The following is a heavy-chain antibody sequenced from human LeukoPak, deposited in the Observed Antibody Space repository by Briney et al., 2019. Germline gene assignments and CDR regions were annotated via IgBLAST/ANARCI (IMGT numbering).Heavy chain of an antibody. CDR3: ARVDYYYYYMDV. CDR2: IYHSGST. V-gene: IGHV4-38-2*02. J-gene: IGHJ6*03. Sequence: PSETLSLTCNVSGDSITSTYYWGWIRQPPGKGLEWIGSIYHSGSTYYNPSLKSRVTISVDTSKNQFSLKLSSVTAADTAVYYCARVDYYYYYMDVWGKGTTVTVSS. CDR1: GDSITSTYY.